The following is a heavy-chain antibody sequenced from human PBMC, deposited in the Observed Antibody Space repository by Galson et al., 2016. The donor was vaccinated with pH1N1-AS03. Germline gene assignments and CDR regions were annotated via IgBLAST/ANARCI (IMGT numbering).Heavy chain of an antibody. CDR1: GYTFTSYG. Sequence: SVKVSCKASGYTFTSYGITWVRQAPGQGPEWMGWISAYNGNTKYAQKFPGRVTMTTDTSTSTAYMELRRLRSDDTAVYYCAKVGGEGYNWYFYGMDVWGQGTTVTVSS. V-gene: IGHV1-18*01. CDR2: ISAYNGNT. CDR3: AKVGGEGYNWYFYGMDV. J-gene: IGHJ6*02. D-gene: IGHD5-24*01.